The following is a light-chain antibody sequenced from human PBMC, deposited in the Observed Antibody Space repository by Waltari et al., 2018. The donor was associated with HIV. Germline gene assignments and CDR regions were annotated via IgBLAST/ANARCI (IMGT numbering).Light chain of an antibody. CDR1: SSNIGAGYD. J-gene: IGLJ2*01. CDR2: GNT. Sequence: QSVLTQPPSVSGAPGPRVTISCTGSSSNIGAGYDVHWYQQLPGTAPKLLISGNTNRPSGVPDRFSGSKAGTSPSLAITGLQAEDEADYYCQSYDSSLTGSVFGGGTKLTVL. V-gene: IGLV1-40*01. CDR3: QSYDSSLTGSV.